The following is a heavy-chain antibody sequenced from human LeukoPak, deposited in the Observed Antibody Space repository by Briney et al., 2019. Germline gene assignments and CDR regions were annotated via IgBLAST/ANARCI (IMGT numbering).Heavy chain of an antibody. CDR3: ARIKYSGRYYREGNYYYGMDV. CDR1: GFTFSSYW. Sequence: PGGSLRLSCAASGFTFSSYWMSWVRQAPGKGREWVANIKQDGSEKYYVDSGKGRFTISRDNAKNSLYLQMNSLRAEDTAVYYCARIKYSGRYYREGNYYYGMDVWGQGTTVTVSS. CDR2: IKQDGSEK. J-gene: IGHJ6*02. V-gene: IGHV3-7*01. D-gene: IGHD1-26*01.